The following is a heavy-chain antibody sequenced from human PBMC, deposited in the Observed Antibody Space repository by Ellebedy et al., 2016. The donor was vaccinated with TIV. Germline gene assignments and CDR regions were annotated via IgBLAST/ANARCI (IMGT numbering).Heavy chain of an antibody. V-gene: IGHV3-74*01. CDR1: GFTFNAYW. CDR2: IDNDGSGT. D-gene: IGHD5-24*01. CDR3: ARGLGWSEMGTPYFDY. Sequence: PGGSLRLSCSASGFTFNAYWIHWVRQAPGKGLVWVSRIDNDGSGTSHADSVKGRFTTPKDHAKNTVYLQMNSLRPEDTAVYYCARGLGWSEMGTPYFDYWGQGTLVTVSS. J-gene: IGHJ4*02.